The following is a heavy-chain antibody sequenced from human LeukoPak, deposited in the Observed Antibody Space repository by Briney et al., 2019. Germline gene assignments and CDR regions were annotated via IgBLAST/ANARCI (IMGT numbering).Heavy chain of an antibody. CDR3: ASFKAFGVNA. Sequence: SETLSLTCTVSGGSSSSYYWSWIRQPPGEGLEWIGNIYKSGNTNCNPSLKSRVAISVDTSNNQFSLTLNSVTAADTAVYYCASFKAFGVNACGQGTLVTVSS. D-gene: IGHD5/OR15-5a*01. CDR2: IYKSGNT. V-gene: IGHV4-59*01. J-gene: IGHJ5*02. CDR1: GGSSSSYY.